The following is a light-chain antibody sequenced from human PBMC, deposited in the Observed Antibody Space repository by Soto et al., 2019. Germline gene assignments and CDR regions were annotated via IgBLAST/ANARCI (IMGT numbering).Light chain of an antibody. CDR3: QQRTSWPT. V-gene: IGKV3-11*01. Sequence: EIVLTQSPATLSLSPGERATLSCRASQSVSTYLAWYQQKPGQAPGLLINGASNRATGIPVRFSGSGSGTDFTLTISSLETEDFAVYYCQQRTSWPTFGPGTKVNIK. CDR2: GAS. CDR1: QSVSTY. J-gene: IGKJ3*01.